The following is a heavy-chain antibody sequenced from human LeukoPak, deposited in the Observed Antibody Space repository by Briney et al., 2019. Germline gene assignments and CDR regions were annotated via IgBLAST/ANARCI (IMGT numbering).Heavy chain of an antibody. CDR3: ARDRDFDY. CDR2: IYSGGST. CDR1: GFTVSSNY. J-gene: IGHJ4*02. V-gene: IGHV3-66*01. Sequence: PGGSLGLSCAASGFTVSSNYMSWVRQAPGKGLEWVSVIYSGGSTYYADSVKGRFTISRDNSKNTLYLQMNGLRAEDTAVYYCARDRDFDYWGQGTLVTVSS.